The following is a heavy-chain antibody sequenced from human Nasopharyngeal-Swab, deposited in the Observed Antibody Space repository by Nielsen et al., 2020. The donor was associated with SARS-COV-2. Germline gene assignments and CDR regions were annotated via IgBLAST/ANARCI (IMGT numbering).Heavy chain of an antibody. CDR2: IIPIFGTA. Sequence: SVKVSCKASGGTFSSYAISCVRQAPGQGLEWMGGIIPIFGTANYAQKFQGRVTITADESTSTAYMELSSLRSEDTAVYYCARGGWKRYYYYYYMDVWGKGTTVTVSS. D-gene: IGHD6-19*01. V-gene: IGHV1-69*13. CDR1: GGTFSSYA. CDR3: ARGGWKRYYYYYYMDV. J-gene: IGHJ6*03.